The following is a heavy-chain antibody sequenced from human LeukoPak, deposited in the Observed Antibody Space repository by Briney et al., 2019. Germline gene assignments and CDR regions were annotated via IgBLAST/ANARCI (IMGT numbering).Heavy chain of an antibody. CDR3: AKDTGGNGAYFYAMDV. J-gene: IGHJ6*02. D-gene: IGHD4-23*01. V-gene: IGHV3-9*01. Sequence: GGSLRLSCVGSGLAFHNYAMHWVRRPPGKGLEWVSAINWNSDTKAYADSVKGRFTISRDRARSSLYLQMDSLRPEDTALYYCAKDTGGNGAYFYAMDVWGQGTSVTVSS. CDR2: INWNSDTK. CDR1: GLAFHNYA.